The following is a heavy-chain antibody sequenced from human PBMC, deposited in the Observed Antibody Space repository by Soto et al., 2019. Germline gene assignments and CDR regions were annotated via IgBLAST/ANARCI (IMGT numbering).Heavy chain of an antibody. Sequence: GGSLRLSCAASGFTFSSYGMHWVRQAPGKGLEWVAVMSGDGSNKYYADSVKGRFTISRDNSKNTLFLQMDSLRAEDTAVYFCAKDYYTTSSVQGFDCWGQGTLVTVSS. J-gene: IGHJ4*02. V-gene: IGHV3-30*18. D-gene: IGHD6-6*01. CDR2: MSGDGSNK. CDR1: GFTFSSYG. CDR3: AKDYYTTSSVQGFDC.